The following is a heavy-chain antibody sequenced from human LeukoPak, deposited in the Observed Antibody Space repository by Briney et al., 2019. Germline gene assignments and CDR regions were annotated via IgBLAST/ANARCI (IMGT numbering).Heavy chain of an antibody. J-gene: IGHJ4*02. CDR3: XVLGY. D-gene: IGHD2-8*01. V-gene: IGHV3-7*03. CDR2: IKHDGSGK. CDR1: GFTFHKHW. Sequence: GGSLRLSCATSGFTFHKHWLTWVRQAPGKGLEGVANIKHDGSGKYYVDSVKGRFTISRDNANNSVSLLMSSLRVDDTAVCDCXVLGYWGXGTLVTV.